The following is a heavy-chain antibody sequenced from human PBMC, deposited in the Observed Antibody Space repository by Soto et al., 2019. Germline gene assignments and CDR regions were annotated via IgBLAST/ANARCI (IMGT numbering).Heavy chain of an antibody. V-gene: IGHV5-51*01. J-gene: IGHJ6*02. CDR2: IYPGDSDT. D-gene: IGHD1-26*01. CDR1: GYSFTSYW. CDR3: ARQDSGSYSYYYYGMDV. Sequence: PGESLKISRKGSGYSFTSYWIDWVRQMPGKGLEWMGIIYPGDSDTRYSPSFQGQATISADKSISTAYLQWSSLKASDTAMYYCARQDSGSYSYYYYGMDVWGQGTTVTVSS.